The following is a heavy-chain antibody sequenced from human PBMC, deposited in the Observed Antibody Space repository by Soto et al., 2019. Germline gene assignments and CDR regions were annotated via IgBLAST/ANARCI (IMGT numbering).Heavy chain of an antibody. V-gene: IGHV3-23*01. CDR2: ISGSGGST. CDR3: AKVPVLEGYYYGMDV. CDR1: GFTFSSYA. D-gene: IGHD3-3*01. J-gene: IGHJ6*02. Sequence: GGSLRLSCAASGFTFSSYAMSWVRQAPGKGLEWVSAISGSGGSTYYADSVKGRFTISRDNSKNTLYLQMNSLRAEDTAVYYCAKVPVLEGYYYGMDVWGQGTTVTVSS.